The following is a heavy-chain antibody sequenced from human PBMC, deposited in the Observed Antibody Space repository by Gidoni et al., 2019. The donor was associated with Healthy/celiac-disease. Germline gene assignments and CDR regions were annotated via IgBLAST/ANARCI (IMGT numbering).Heavy chain of an antibody. D-gene: IGHD3-10*01. CDR2: INPSGGST. J-gene: IGHJ5*02. V-gene: IGHV1-46*01. CDR3: ARESRTMVRGVISWFDP. CDR1: GYTFTSYY. Sequence: QVQLVQSGAEVKKPGASVKVSCKASGYTFTSYYMHWVRQAPGQGLEWMGIINPSGGSTSYAQKFQGRVTMTRDTSTSTVYMELSSLRAEDMAVYYCARESRTMVRGVISWFDPWGQGTLVTVSS.